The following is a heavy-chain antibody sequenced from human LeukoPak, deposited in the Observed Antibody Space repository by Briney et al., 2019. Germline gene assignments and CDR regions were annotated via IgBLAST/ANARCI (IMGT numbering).Heavy chain of an antibody. CDR2: IYYSGST. V-gene: IGHV4-30-4*01. Sequence: SETLSLTCTVSGGSISSGDYYWSWIRQPPGKGLEWIGYIYYSGSTYYNPSLKSRVTISVDTSKNQFSLKLSSVTAADTAVYYCARGESSGYVLGPPDYWGQGTLVAVSS. CDR1: GGSISSGDYY. CDR3: ARGESSGYVLGPPDY. D-gene: IGHD5-12*01. J-gene: IGHJ4*02.